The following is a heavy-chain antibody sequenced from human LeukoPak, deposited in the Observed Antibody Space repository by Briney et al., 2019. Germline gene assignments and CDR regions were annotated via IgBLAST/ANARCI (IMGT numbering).Heavy chain of an antibody. CDR1: GFTFSDYY. J-gene: IGHJ3*02. CDR2: ISSSGSTI. V-gene: IGHV3-11*04. CDR3: ARVGIVGATNAFDI. D-gene: IGHD1-26*01. Sequence: GGSLRPSCAASGFTFSDYYMSWIRQAPGKGLEWVSYISSSGSTIYYADSVKGRFTISRDNAKNSLYLQMNSLRAEDTAVYYCARVGIVGATNAFDIWGQGTMVTVSS.